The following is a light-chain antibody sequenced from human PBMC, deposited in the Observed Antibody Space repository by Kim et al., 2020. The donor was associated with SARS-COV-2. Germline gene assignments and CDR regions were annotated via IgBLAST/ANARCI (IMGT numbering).Light chain of an antibody. CDR2: GAS. CDR1: QSVSSN. Sequence: VSPGESATLSCRASQSVSSNFAWYQQKPGHAPRLLIYGASTRATGIPARFSGSGSGTEFTLTISSLQSEDFAVYCCQQYNNWPPYTIGQGTKLEI. CDR3: QQYNNWPPYT. V-gene: IGKV3-15*01. J-gene: IGKJ2*01.